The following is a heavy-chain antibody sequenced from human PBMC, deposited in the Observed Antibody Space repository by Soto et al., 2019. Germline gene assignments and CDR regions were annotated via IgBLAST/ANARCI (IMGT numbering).Heavy chain of an antibody. CDR1: GGSISSSNW. CDR3: ARNGYFYGSLYYFDY. V-gene: IGHV4-4*02. J-gene: IGHJ4*02. Sequence: SETLSLTCAVSGGSISSSNWWSWVRQPPGKGLEWIGEIHHTGSTNYNPSLKSRVTISVDKSENQFSLKLTSVTAADTAVYYCARNGYFYGSLYYFDYWGQGTLVT. CDR2: IHHTGST. D-gene: IGHD5-18*01.